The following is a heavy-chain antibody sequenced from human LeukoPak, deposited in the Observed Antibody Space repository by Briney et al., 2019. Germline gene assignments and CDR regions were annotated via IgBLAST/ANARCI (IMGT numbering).Heavy chain of an antibody. CDR1: GGSISSYY. Sequence: ETLSLTCTVSGGSISSYYRSWIRQPAGKGLEWVGRVYTSGSTNYNPSLKSRVTMSVDTSKNQFSLNLRSVTAADTAVYYCAAGSSYQGGDAFDIWGQGTMVSVSS. J-gene: IGHJ3*02. D-gene: IGHD6-13*01. CDR3: AAGSSYQGGDAFDI. CDR2: VYTSGST. V-gene: IGHV4-4*07.